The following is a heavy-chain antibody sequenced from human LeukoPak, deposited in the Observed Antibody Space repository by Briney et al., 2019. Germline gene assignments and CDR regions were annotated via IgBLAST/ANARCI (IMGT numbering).Heavy chain of an antibody. CDR2: ARNKVNSYTT. V-gene: IGHV3-72*01. Sequence: PGGSLRLSCAAPGFTFSDHYMDWVRQAPGKGLEWVGRARNKVNSYTTEYAAAVHGRFSISRDDSKNSLYLQLNSLKTEDTALYYCARSHYQSSDYFDEDAFDIWGQGTMVTVSS. D-gene: IGHD3-22*01. CDR3: ARSHYQSSDYFDEDAFDI. CDR1: GFTFSDHY. J-gene: IGHJ3*02.